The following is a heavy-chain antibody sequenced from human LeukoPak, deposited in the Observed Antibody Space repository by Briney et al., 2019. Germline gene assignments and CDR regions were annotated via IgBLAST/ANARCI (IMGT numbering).Heavy chain of an antibody. Sequence: SETLSLTCAVSGXSISSYYGSWIRQPPGKGLEWIGYTHYSGSTDYNPSLKTRVTISVDTSKNQFSLKLSSVTAADTAVYYCARGAAGTVPFDYWGQGTLVTVSS. J-gene: IGHJ4*02. CDR1: GXSISSYY. D-gene: IGHD6-13*01. V-gene: IGHV4-59*08. CDR2: THYSGST. CDR3: ARGAAGTVPFDY.